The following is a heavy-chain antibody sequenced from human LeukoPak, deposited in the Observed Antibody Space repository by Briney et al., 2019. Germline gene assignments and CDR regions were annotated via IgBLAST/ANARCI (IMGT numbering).Heavy chain of an antibody. J-gene: IGHJ4*02. V-gene: IGHV4-59*01. CDR3: ARLSGYSSGHYYSDY. Sequence: SETLSLTCTVSGGSTSSDYWSWIRQPPGKGLEWIGYIYYRGSTNYNPSLKSRVTISVDTSKNQFSLKLSSVTAADTAVYYCARLSGYSSGHYYSDYWGQGTLVTVSS. D-gene: IGHD3-22*01. CDR2: IYYRGST. CDR1: GGSTSSDY.